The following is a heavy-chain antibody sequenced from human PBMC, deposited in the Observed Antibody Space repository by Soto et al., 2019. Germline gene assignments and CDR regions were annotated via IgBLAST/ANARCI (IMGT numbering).Heavy chain of an antibody. CDR3: VVGSVVRGVNIPLNY. V-gene: IGHV4-61*01. CDR1: GGSVSSGSYY. J-gene: IGHJ4*02. D-gene: IGHD3-10*01. CDR2: IYYSGST. Sequence: SETLSLTCTVSGGSVSSGSYYWSWIRQPPGKGLEWIGYIYYSGSTNYNPSLKSRVTISVDTSKNQFSLKLSSVTAADTAVYYCVVGSVVRGVNIPLNYWGQGTLVTVSS.